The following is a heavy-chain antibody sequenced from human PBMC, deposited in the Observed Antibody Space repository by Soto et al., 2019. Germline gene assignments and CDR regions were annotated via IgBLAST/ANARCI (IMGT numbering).Heavy chain of an antibody. Sequence: GGSLRLSCAASGFTFSSYAMSWVRQAPGKGLEWVSAISGSGGSTYYADSVKGRFTISRDNSKNTLYLQMNSLRAEDTAVYYCAKVDDYNWNYGNIDYWGQGTLVTVSS. D-gene: IGHD1-7*01. CDR2: ISGSGGST. CDR1: GFTFSSYA. V-gene: IGHV3-23*01. J-gene: IGHJ4*02. CDR3: AKVDDYNWNYGNIDY.